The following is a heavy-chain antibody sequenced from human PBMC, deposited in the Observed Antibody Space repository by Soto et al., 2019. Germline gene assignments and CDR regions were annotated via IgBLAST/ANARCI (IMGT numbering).Heavy chain of an antibody. D-gene: IGHD3-10*02. Sequence: GGSLRLSCAASGFTFSAYAMSWVRQAPGKGLEWVSVISKNGDEEYYADSVTGRFTISRDSSNNLLYLRMSSLRVGDTAVYYCASYVRGPAFYLDSWGQGTLVTVSS. J-gene: IGHJ4*02. CDR2: ISKNGDEE. CDR1: GFTFSAYA. V-gene: IGHV3-23*01. CDR3: ASYVRGPAFYLDS.